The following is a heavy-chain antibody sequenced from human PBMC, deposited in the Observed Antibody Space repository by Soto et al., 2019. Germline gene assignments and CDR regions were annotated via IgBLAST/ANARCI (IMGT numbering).Heavy chain of an antibody. CDR3: ARKGDGSTLYGMDV. CDR2: IYHSGST. Sequence: QVQLQESGPGLVKPSGTLSLTCAVSGGSISSSNWWSWVRQPPGKGLEWIGEIYHSGSTNYNPSLKSRVTISVDKSKDQLALKLSSVTAADTAVYYCARKGDGSTLYGMDVWGQGTTVTVSS. J-gene: IGHJ6*02. D-gene: IGHD3-10*01. CDR1: GGSISSSNW. V-gene: IGHV4-4*02.